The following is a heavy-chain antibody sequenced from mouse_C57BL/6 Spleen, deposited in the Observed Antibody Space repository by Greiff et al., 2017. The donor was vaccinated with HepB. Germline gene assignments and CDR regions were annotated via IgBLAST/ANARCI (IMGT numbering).Heavy chain of an antibody. CDR2: ISYDGSN. D-gene: IGHD3-2*02. CDR1: GYSITSGYY. CDR3: ARKQATAY. V-gene: IGHV3-6*01. Sequence: EVKLLESGPCLVKPSQSLSLTCSVTGYSITSGYYWNWIRQFPGNKLEWMGYISYDGSNNYNPSLKNRISITRDTSKNQFFLKLNSVTTEDTATYYCARKQATAYWGQGTLVTVSA. J-gene: IGHJ3*01.